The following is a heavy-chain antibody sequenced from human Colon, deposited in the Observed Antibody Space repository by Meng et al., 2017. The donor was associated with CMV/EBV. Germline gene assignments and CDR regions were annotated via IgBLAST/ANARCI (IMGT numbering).Heavy chain of an antibody. CDR3: AKDMTNFLDVQDSGSCNDDSFDV. Sequence: GESLKISCAASGFSFSSYALTWVRQSPGRGLEWVSGISGSATNTYYADSVRGRFTTSRDNSRETLFLQMNSLRAEDTAVYYCAKDMTNFLDVQDSGSCNDDSFDVWGQGTTVTVSS. J-gene: IGHJ3*01. CDR2: ISGSATNT. CDR1: GFSFSSYA. D-gene: IGHD1-26*01. V-gene: IGHV3-23*01.